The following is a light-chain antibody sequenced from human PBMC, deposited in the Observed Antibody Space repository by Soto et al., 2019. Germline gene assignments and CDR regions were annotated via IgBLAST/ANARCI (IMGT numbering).Light chain of an antibody. CDR2: GAS. CDR1: QSVSSSY. J-gene: IGKJ1*01. Sequence: EIVLTQSPGTLSLSPGERATLSCRASQSVSSSYLAWYQQKPGKAPRLLIYGASSRATGIPDRFSGSGSGTDFTLTISRLEPEDFAVYYCQQEKTFGQGTKVEIK. V-gene: IGKV3-20*01. CDR3: QQEKT.